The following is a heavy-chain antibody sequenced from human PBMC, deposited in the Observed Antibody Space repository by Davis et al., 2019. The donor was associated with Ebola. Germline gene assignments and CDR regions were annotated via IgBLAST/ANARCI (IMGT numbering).Heavy chain of an antibody. Sequence: PGGSLRLSCAASGFTFSSYAMHWVRQAPGKGLEWLAVISYDGSNEYYAVSVKGRFIVSRDNSKNTLSLQMNSLRAEDTAVYYCALVVPAAIPPGWGQGTLVTVSS. CDR1: GFTFSSYA. J-gene: IGHJ4*02. V-gene: IGHV3-30-3*01. CDR2: ISYDGSNE. D-gene: IGHD2-2*01. CDR3: ALVVPAAIPPG.